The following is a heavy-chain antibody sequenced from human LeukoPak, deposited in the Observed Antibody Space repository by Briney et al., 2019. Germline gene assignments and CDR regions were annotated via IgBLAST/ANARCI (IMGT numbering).Heavy chain of an antibody. CDR2: IYTSGST. CDR1: GGSISSGSYY. D-gene: IGHD5-24*01. CDR3: AREERWLQSDY. Sequence: SETLSLTCTVSGGSISSGSYYWSWIRQPAGQGLEWIGRIYTSGSTNYNPSLKSRVTISVDTSKNQFSLKLSSVTAADTAVYYCAREERWLQSDYWGQGTLVTVSS. V-gene: IGHV4-61*02. J-gene: IGHJ4*02.